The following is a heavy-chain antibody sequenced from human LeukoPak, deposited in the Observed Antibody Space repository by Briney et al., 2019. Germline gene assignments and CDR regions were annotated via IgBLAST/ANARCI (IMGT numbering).Heavy chain of an antibody. J-gene: IGHJ6*02. V-gene: IGHV4-59*01. CDR2: IYYSGSI. Sequence: SETLSLTCTVSGGSISSYYWSWIRQPPGKGLEWIGYIYYSGSINYNPSLKSRVTISVDTSKNQFSLKLSSVPAADTAVYYCARDPEYSTGRYGMDVWGQGTTVTVSS. CDR1: GGSISSYY. CDR3: ARDPEYSTGRYGMDV. D-gene: IGHD6-25*01.